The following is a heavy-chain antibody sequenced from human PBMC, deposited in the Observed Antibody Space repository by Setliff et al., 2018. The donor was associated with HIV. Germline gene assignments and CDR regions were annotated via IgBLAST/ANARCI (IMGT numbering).Heavy chain of an antibody. V-gene: IGHV4-59*12. CDR3: ARGQGGYYYGSGSYPNWFDP. Sequence: SETLSLTCTVSGGSISSYYWSWIRQPPGKRLEWIGDLYYSGSSHYNPSLKSRVTISVDTFHNQLSLKLSSVTAADTAVYYCARGQGGYYYGSGSYPNWFDPWGQGSLVTVSS. J-gene: IGHJ5*02. CDR1: GGSISSYY. CDR2: LYYSGSS. D-gene: IGHD3-10*01.